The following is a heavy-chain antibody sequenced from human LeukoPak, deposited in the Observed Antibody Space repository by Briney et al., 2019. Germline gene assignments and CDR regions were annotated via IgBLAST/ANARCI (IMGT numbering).Heavy chain of an antibody. CDR1: VGTFSVYA. V-gene: IGHV1-69*13. J-gene: IGHJ4*02. Sequence: WASVNVSCKPSVGTFSVYAISWVRQAPGQGLEWMVGIIPIFGTANYAQKFQGRVTITADESTSTAYMELSSLRSDDTAVYYCAREFRSSSRGVFDYWGQGTLVTVSS. CDR2: IIPIFGTA. CDR3: AREFRSSSRGVFDY. D-gene: IGHD6-6*01.